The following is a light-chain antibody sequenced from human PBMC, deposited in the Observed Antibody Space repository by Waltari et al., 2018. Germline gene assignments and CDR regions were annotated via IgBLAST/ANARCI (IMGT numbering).Light chain of an antibody. Sequence: QSVLTQAPSVSAAPGQTVTISCSGSTPNLRNNYVSWYQQFPGTAPRLLIYEDNRRPSGIPDRFSGSKSGASATLGITGLQTGDEANYYCGTWDSSLSIGVLGGGTRVTVL. CDR2: EDN. J-gene: IGLJ3*02. CDR3: GTWDSSLSIGV. V-gene: IGLV1-51*01. CDR1: TPNLRNNY.